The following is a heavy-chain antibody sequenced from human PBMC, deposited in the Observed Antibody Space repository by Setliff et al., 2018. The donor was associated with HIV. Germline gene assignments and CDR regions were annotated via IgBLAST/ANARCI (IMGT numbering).Heavy chain of an antibody. D-gene: IGHD3-10*01. V-gene: IGHV3-48*01. CDR2: ISRGGDSI. CDR1: GSTFWSHS. J-gene: IGHJ4*02. CDR3: ARHDVVRGAIDN. Sequence: GSLRLSCAASGSTFWSHSMLWVRQAPGKGLQWVAYISRGGDSIFYGDSVKGRFTISRDNSKNTLYVQMNSLRAEDTAVYYCARHDVVRGAIDNWGQGTLVTVSS.